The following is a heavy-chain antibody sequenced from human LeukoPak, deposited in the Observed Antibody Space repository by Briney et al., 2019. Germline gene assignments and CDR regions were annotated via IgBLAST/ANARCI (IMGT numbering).Heavy chain of an antibody. J-gene: IGHJ4*02. CDR2: ITGSGGST. CDR3: AKWGDYDVLTGYYVSDY. CDR1: GFTFSNYA. D-gene: IGHD3-9*01. Sequence: PGASLGLSCAASGFTFSNYAMSWVRQAPGKGLEWVSAITGSGGSTYYADSVKGRFTISRDNSKNTLYLQMNSLRAEDTAVYYCAKWGDYDVLTGYYVSDYWGQGTLVTVSS. V-gene: IGHV3-23*01.